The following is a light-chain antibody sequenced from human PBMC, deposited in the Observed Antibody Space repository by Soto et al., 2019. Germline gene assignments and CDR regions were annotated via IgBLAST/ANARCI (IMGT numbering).Light chain of an antibody. CDR3: QQYYSYPRT. Sequence: ILVTKSPSSLSASLGDRVTITWRASQGIDTSLAGYQQKPGKAPKLPIYAASTLQRGVPSSFSGSGSGTDFTLTISCLQSEDFATYYCQQYYSYPRTFGQGTKVDIK. CDR2: AAS. CDR1: QGIDTS. J-gene: IGKJ1*01. V-gene: IGKV1-8*01.